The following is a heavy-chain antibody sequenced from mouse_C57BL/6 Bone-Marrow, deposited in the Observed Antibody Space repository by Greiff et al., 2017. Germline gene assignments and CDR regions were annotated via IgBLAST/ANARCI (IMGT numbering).Heavy chain of an antibody. Sequence: EVHLVESEGGLVQPGSSMKLSCTASGFTFSDYYMAWVRQVPEKGLEWVANINYDGSSTYYLDSLKSRFIISRDNAKNILYLQMSSLKSEDTATYYCARFITTVVSRGFYFGYLGQGTT. J-gene: IGHJ2*01. CDR3: ARFITTVVSRGFYFGY. V-gene: IGHV5-16*01. CDR2: INYDGSST. CDR1: GFTFSDYY. D-gene: IGHD1-1*01.